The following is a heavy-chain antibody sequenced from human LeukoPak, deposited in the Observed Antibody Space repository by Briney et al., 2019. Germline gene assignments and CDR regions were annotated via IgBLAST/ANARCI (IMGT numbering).Heavy chain of an antibody. CDR1: GGSINSYY. CDR3: ARVPARRVVTTPSYFDS. CDR2: IYYSGST. J-gene: IGHJ4*02. V-gene: IGHV4-59*01. D-gene: IGHD2-21*02. Sequence: SETLSLTCTVSGGSINSYYWSWIRQPPGKGLEWIGYIYYSGSTNYNPSLKSRVTISADTSKNQFSLRLTSVTAADTAVYYCARVPARRVVTTPSYFDSWGQGTLVTVSS.